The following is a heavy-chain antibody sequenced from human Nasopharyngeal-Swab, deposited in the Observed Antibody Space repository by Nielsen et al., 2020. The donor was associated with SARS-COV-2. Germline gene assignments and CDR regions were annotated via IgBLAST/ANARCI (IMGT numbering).Heavy chain of an antibody. V-gene: IGHV1-18*01. CDR2: ISAYNGNT. CDR3: ARDLSSIAVAGN. D-gene: IGHD6-19*01. Sequence: WVRQAPGQGLEWMGWISAYNGNTNYAQKLQGGVTMTTDTSTSTAYMELRSLRSDDTAVYYCARDLSSIAVAGNWGQGTLVTVSS. J-gene: IGHJ4*02.